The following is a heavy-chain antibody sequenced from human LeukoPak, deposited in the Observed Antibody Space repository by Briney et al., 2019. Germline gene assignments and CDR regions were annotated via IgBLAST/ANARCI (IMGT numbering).Heavy chain of an antibody. Sequence: GASVKVSCKASGYTFTSYDINWVRQATGQGLEWMGWMNPNSGGTNYAQKFQGRVTMTRDTSISTAYMELSRLRSDDTAVYYCARALTLAGDYWGQGTLVTVSS. D-gene: IGHD1-14*01. CDR1: GYTFTSYD. CDR3: ARALTLAGDY. J-gene: IGHJ4*02. V-gene: IGHV1-2*02. CDR2: MNPNSGGT.